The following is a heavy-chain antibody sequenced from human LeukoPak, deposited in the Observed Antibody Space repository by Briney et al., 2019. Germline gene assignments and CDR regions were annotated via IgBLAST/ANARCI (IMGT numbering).Heavy chain of an antibody. Sequence: SETLSLTCAVHGGSFSGHYWSWIRQPPGKGLEWIGEINHSGRTNYNSSLKSRVTISVDTSKNQFSLKVRSVTAADTAVYYCARVRAVAGTPFDYWGQGTLVTVSS. CDR1: GGSFSGHY. V-gene: IGHV4-34*01. CDR3: ARVRAVAGTPFDY. J-gene: IGHJ4*02. D-gene: IGHD6-19*01. CDR2: INHSGRT.